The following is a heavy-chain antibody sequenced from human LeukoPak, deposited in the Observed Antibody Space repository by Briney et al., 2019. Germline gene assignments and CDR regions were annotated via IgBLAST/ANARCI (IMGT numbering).Heavy chain of an antibody. D-gene: IGHD1-26*01. CDR1: GFSFSSYA. V-gene: IGHV3-23*01. Sequence: PGGSLRLSCAASGFSFSSYAMSWVRQAPGKGLEWVSAISGSGGSTYYADSVKGRFTISRDNSKNTLYLQMNSLRAEDTAVYYCAKDSGSYPGTFDYWGQGTLVTVSS. J-gene: IGHJ4*02. CDR3: AKDSGSYPGTFDY. CDR2: ISGSGGST.